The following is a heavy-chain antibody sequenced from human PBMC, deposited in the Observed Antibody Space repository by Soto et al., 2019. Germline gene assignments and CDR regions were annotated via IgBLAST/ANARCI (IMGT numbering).Heavy chain of an antibody. CDR1: GFTFSSYS. Sequence: GGSLRLSCAASGFTFSSYSMNWVRQAPGKGLEWVSSISSSSSYIYYADSVKGRFTISRDNAKNSLYLQMNSLRAEDTAVYYCARDIPYYYYMDVWGKGTTVTVSS. V-gene: IGHV3-21*01. J-gene: IGHJ6*03. CDR3: ARDIPYYYYMDV. CDR2: ISSSSSYI.